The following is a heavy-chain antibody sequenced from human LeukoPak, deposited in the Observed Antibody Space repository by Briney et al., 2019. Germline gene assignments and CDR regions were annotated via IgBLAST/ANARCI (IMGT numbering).Heavy chain of an antibody. D-gene: IGHD3-9*01. V-gene: IGHV3-48*01. J-gene: IGHJ4*02. Sequence: GGSLRLSCAASGFTFSSYSMNWVRQAPGKGLEWVSYISSSSSTIYYADSVKGRFTISRDNSKNTLYLQMNSLRAEDTAVYYCAKELRYFDWLADYWGQGTLVTVSS. CDR1: GFTFSSYS. CDR2: ISSSSSTI. CDR3: AKELRYFDWLADY.